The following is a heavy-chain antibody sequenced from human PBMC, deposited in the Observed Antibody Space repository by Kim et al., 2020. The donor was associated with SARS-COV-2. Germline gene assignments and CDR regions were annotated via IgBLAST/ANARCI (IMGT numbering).Heavy chain of an antibody. D-gene: IGHD4-17*01. J-gene: IGHJ4*02. Sequence: GGSLRLSCTASGFTFGDYAMSWVRQAPGKGLEWVGFIRSKAYGGTTEYAASVKGRFTISRDDSKSIAYLQMNSLKTEDTAVYYCTRVENDYGDYCDYWGQGTLVTVSS. CDR3: TRVENDYGDYCDY. CDR1: GFTFGDYA. V-gene: IGHV3-49*04. CDR2: IRSKAYGGTT.